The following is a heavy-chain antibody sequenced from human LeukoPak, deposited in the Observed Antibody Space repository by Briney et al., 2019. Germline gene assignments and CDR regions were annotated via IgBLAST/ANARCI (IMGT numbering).Heavy chain of an antibody. D-gene: IGHD5-24*01. CDR3: ARDGGDGYNFYY. Sequence: ASVKVSCKASGYTFNAYYIHWVRQAPGQGLEWMGWINPNRGVTNYAQKFQGRVTMTRDTSISTAYMELSRLRSDDTAVYYCARDGGDGYNFYYWGQGTLVTVSS. CDR2: INPNRGVT. J-gene: IGHJ4*02. V-gene: IGHV1-2*02. CDR1: GYTFNAYY.